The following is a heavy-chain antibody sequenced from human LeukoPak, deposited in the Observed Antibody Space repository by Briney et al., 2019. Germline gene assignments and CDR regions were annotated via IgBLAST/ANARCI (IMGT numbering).Heavy chain of an antibody. J-gene: IGHJ4*02. CDR3: ARERACGASSCVAYYFDS. D-gene: IGHD2-2*01. V-gene: IGHV3-21*01. CDR1: GVTFSNDG. CDR2: ISASSTYI. Sequence: GGSLRLSCAASGVTFSNDGMDWVRQAPGQGLEWVSSISASSTYIWYADSAKGRFTISRDNAKSSLYLQMDSLRAEDTAVYYCARERACGASSCVAYYFDSWGQGTLVTVSS.